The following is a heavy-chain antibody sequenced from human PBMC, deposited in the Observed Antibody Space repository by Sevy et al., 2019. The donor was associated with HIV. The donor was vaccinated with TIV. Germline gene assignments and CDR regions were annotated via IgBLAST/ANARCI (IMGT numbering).Heavy chain of an antibody. V-gene: IGHV3-48*03. D-gene: IGHD1-26*01. CDR1: GFTFSSYE. CDR2: ISSSGSTI. Sequence: GGSLRLSCAASGFTFSSYEMNWVRQAPGKGLEWVSYISSSGSTIYYADSVKGRFTISRDNAKNSLYLQMNSLRAEDTAVYYCAREGVKSGSYFPSYFQHWARAPWSPSPQ. J-gene: IGHJ1*01. CDR3: AREGVKSGSYFPSYFQH.